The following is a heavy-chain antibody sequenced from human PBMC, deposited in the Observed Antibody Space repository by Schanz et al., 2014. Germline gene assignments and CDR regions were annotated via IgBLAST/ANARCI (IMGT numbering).Heavy chain of an antibody. J-gene: IGHJ3*01. CDR1: GFTFSSYG. V-gene: IGHV3-23*04. CDR3: AKGVGGGLLLGSSLDD. CDR2: IGGSGDST. Sequence: VHLVESGGGVVQPGRSLRLSCAASGFTFSSYGMHWVRQAPGKGLEWVSGIGGSGDSTHYADSVKGRFTISRDNSRNTLFLQMNSLRAEDTAVYYCAKGVGGGLLLGSSLDDWGHGTMVTVTS. D-gene: IGHD3-16*01.